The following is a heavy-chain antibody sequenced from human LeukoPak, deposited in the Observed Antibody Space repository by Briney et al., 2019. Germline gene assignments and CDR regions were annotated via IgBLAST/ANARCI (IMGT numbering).Heavy chain of an antibody. V-gene: IGHV1-18*01. CDR3: ARVNSGYFGSDY. D-gene: IGHD3-22*01. J-gene: IGHJ4*02. CDR1: GYTFTSYG. CDR2: ISVYNGNT. Sequence: EASVKVSCTASGYTFTSYGISWVRQAPGQGLEWMGWISVYNGNTNYAQKLQGRVTMTTDTSTSTAYMELRSLRSDDTAVYYCARVNSGYFGSDYWGQGTLVTVSS.